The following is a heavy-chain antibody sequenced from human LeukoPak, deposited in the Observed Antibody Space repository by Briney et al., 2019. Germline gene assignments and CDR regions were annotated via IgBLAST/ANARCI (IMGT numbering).Heavy chain of an antibody. Sequence: GGSLRLSCAASGFTFSSSAMSWVRQAPGKGLEWVSAITDAVGSTHYADSVKGRFTISSDNSKNTVYLQMNSLRPEDMAVYYCAKEIFSGLLYIDYWGQGTLVTVSS. CDR1: GFTFSSSA. J-gene: IGHJ4*02. V-gene: IGHV3-23*01. CDR2: ITDAVGST. CDR3: AKEIFSGLLYIDY. D-gene: IGHD5-12*01.